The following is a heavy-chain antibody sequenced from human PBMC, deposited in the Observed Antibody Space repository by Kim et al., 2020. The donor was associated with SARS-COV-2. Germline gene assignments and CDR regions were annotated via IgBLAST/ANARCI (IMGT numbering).Heavy chain of an antibody. D-gene: IGHD2-2*01. CDR3: ARGLQDIVVVPAALGAFDI. J-gene: IGHJ3*02. Sequence: GRCTISRDNSKNTLYLQMNSLRAEDTAVYYCARGLQDIVVVPAALGAFDIWGQGTMVTVSS. V-gene: IGHV3-53*01.